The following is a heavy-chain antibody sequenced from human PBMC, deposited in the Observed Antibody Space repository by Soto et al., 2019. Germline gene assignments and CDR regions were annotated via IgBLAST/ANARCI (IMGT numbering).Heavy chain of an antibody. Sequence: QVQLVQSGAEVKKPGASVKVSCKASGYTFTSYDINWVRQATGQGLEWMGWMNPNSVNTGYAQKFEGRVIMTRNTSISTSYTELSSLRSEDTAVYYCARDKVGIVDYWGQATVVSVSS. CDR1: GYTFTSYD. CDR2: MNPNSVNT. J-gene: IGHJ4*02. CDR3: ARDKVGIVDY. V-gene: IGHV1-8*01. D-gene: IGHD2-21*01.